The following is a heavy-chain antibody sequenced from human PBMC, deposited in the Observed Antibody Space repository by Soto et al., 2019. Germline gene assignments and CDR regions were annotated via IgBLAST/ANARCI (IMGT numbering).Heavy chain of an antibody. D-gene: IGHD6-13*01. V-gene: IGHV4-30-4*01. CDR2: IYYSGST. CDR3: ASRHSSPYFDY. CDR1: GGSISSGDYY. J-gene: IGHJ4*02. Sequence: SETLSLTCTVSGGSISSGDYYWSWIRQPPGKGLEWIGSIYYSGSTYYNPSLKSRVTISVDTSKNQFSLKLNSVTAADTAVYYCASRHSSPYFDYWGQGTLVTSPQ.